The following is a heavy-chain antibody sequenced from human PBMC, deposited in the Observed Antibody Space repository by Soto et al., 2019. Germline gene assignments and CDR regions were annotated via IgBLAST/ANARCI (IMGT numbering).Heavy chain of an antibody. D-gene: IGHD2-2*01. V-gene: IGHV1-69*01. J-gene: IGHJ4*02. CDR2: ISPMFGKA. Sequence: QVQLVQSGAEVKRPGSSVKVSCKASGGTFNNYAINWVRQAPGPGLEWMGDISPMFGKANYAQKFQGRVKITADESTGKAHLDLSSLRSEDTALYFCAREVEVHTPVFGFWGQGSRVTVSS. CDR1: GGTFNNYA. CDR3: AREVEVHTPVFGF.